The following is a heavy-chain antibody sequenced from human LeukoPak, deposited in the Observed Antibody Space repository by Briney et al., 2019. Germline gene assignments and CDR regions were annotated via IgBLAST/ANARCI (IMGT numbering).Heavy chain of an antibody. CDR2: IKQDGSDK. J-gene: IGHJ4*02. CDR1: GFTFGSWW. V-gene: IGHV3-7*04. Sequence: PGGSLRLSCAASGFTFGSWWMSWVRQAPGKGLEWVANIKQDGSDKFYVDSVKGRFTISRDNAKSSLYLQMNSLRAEDTAVYYCAREAGYWGQGTLVTVSS. CDR3: AREAGY.